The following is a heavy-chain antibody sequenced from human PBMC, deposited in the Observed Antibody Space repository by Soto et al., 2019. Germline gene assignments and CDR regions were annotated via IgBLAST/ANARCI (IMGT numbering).Heavy chain of an antibody. CDR3: ASGQWLVQKYYFDY. CDR2: IWYDGSNK. D-gene: IGHD6-19*01. V-gene: IGHV3-33*01. J-gene: IGHJ4*02. Sequence: QVQLVESGGGVVQPGRSLRLSCAASGFTFSSYGMHWVRQAPGKGLEWVAVIWYDGSNKYYADSVKGRFTISRDNSKNTLYLQMNSLRAEDTAVYYCASGQWLVQKYYFDYWGQGTLVTVSS. CDR1: GFTFSSYG.